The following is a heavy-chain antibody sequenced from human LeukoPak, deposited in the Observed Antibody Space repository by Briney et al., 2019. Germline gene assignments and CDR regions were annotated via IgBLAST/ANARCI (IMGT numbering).Heavy chain of an antibody. CDR1: GYTFTSYA. CDR3: ASFSDYSSWFDP. J-gene: IGHJ5*02. Sequence: ASVKVSCKASGYTFTSYAMHWVRQAPGQRLEWVGWINAGNGNTKYSQKFQGRVTITRDTSASTAYMELSSLRSEDTAVYYCASFSDYSSWFDPWGQGTLVTVSS. V-gene: IGHV1-3*01. D-gene: IGHD3/OR15-3a*01. CDR2: INAGNGNT.